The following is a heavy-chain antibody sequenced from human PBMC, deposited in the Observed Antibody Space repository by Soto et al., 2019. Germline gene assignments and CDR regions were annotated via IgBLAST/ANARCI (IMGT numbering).Heavy chain of an antibody. CDR1: GFTFSSYA. CDR2: ISGSGGRT. CDR3: AKDRFGRYSSSWYDDAFDI. D-gene: IGHD6-13*01. Sequence: EVQLVESGGGLVQPGGSLRLSCAASGFTFSSYAMSWVRQAPGKGLEWFSGISGSGGRTYYADAGKGRFTSSRDKSKNTLYLQMNSLRDEDTAVYYCAKDRFGRYSSSWYDDAFDIWGQGTIVTVSS. V-gene: IGHV3-23*04. J-gene: IGHJ3*02.